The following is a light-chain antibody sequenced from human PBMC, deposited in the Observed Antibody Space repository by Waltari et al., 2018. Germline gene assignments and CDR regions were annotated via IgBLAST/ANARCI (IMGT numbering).Light chain of an antibody. CDR1: HLGSKW. V-gene: IGLV3-1*01. Sequence: SFELTQPSSVSVSPGQTASIACSGDHLGSKWTSWYQQKAGQSPVLVIYADSERPSGVPGRFSAARSGDTVNLNISGTQDLDEADYYCQTWDSNIFVFGPGTKVTVL. J-gene: IGLJ1*01. CDR3: QTWDSNIFV. CDR2: ADS.